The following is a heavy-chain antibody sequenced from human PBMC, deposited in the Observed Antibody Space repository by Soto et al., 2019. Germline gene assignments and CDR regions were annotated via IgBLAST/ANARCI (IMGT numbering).Heavy chain of an antibody. CDR3: ARKAESSGFDI. CDR1: GGTFSNYA. CDR2: FIPIFDAA. J-gene: IGHJ3*02. V-gene: IGHV1-69*13. D-gene: IGHD1-1*01. Sequence: SVKVSCKASGGTFSNYAINWVRQAPGQGLEWMGGFIPIFDAANYAQNFRGRVTITADESTTTAYMELSDLRSEDTAMYYCARKAESSGFDIWGQGTLVTVSS.